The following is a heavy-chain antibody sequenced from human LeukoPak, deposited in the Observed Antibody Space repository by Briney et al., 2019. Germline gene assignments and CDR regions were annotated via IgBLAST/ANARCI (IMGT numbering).Heavy chain of an antibody. CDR2: INRSGST. J-gene: IGHJ5*02. CDR3: ARGDLGYCSGGSCYGDWFDP. V-gene: IGHV4-34*01. CDR1: GGSFSGYY. Sequence: SETLSLTCAVYGGSFSGYYWSWIRQPPGKGLEWIGEINRSGSTNYNPSLKSRVTISVDTSKNQFSLKLSSVTAADTAVYYCARGDLGYCSGGSCYGDWFDPWGQGTLVTVSS. D-gene: IGHD2-15*01.